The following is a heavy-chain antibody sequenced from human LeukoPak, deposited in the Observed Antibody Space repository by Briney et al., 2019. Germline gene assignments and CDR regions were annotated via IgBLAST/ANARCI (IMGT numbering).Heavy chain of an antibody. D-gene: IGHD1-26*01. CDR3: AKDSGGTYFYYYYYMHV. Sequence: PGGSLRLSCAASGVCFSTYAMSWVRQAPGKGLEWVSAISAGGATIYYADSVKGRFTVSRDNSKNTLYLHMNSLRAEDTAIYYSAKDSGGTYFYYYYYMHVWGKGTTVTVSS. J-gene: IGHJ6*03. V-gene: IGHV3-23*01. CDR2: ISAGGATI. CDR1: GVCFSTYA.